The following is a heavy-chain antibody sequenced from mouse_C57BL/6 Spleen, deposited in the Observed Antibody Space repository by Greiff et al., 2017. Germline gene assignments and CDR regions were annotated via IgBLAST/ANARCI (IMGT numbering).Heavy chain of an antibody. J-gene: IGHJ2*01. D-gene: IGHD1-1*01. CDR3: AIGDYYGSRGGY. CDR1: GYTFTSYW. Sequence: VQLKESGAELVKPGASVKLSCKASGYTFTSYWMHWVKQRPGRGLEWIGRIDPNSGGTKYNEKFKSKATLTVDKPSSTAYMQLSSLTSEDSAVYYCAIGDYYGSRGGYWGQGTTLTVSS. V-gene: IGHV1-72*01. CDR2: IDPNSGGT.